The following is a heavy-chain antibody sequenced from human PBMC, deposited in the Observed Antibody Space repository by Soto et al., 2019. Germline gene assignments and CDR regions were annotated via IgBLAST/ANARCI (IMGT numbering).Heavy chain of an antibody. CDR2: IYPGDSDT. D-gene: IGHD3-10*01. J-gene: IGHJ6*02. CDR1: GYIFTSYW. Sequence: PVESLKISCKGSGYIFTSYWIWWLLQVAVKVLEWMGIIYPGDSDTRYSPSFQGQVTISADKSISTAYLQWSSLRASDTAMYYCATTETYYYGSGNYYYYYGMDVWGQGTTVTVSS. CDR3: ATTETYYYGSGNYYYYYGMDV. V-gene: IGHV5-51*01.